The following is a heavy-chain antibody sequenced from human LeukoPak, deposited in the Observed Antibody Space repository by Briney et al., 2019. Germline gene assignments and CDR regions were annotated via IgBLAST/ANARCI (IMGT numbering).Heavy chain of an antibody. CDR2: MNPKRGNT. J-gene: IGHJ6*02. Sequence: GASVKVSCKASGYSLTSFDINWVRQGSGQGFEWMGWMNPKRGNTGYAPTFQGRVTITRDTSIDAAFMELSSLRPDDTAVYYCARGGSSSSYYNNYGMDVWGQGTTITVSS. CDR3: ARGGSSSSYYNNYGMDV. V-gene: IGHV1-8*01. CDR1: GYSLTSFD. D-gene: IGHD6-13*01.